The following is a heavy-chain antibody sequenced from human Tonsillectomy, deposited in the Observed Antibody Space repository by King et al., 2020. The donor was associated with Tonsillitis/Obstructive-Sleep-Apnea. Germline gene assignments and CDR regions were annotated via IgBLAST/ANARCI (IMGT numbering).Heavy chain of an antibody. J-gene: IGHJ6*03. CDR2: INHSGST. CDR1: GGSFSGYY. D-gene: IGHD4-11*01. V-gene: IGHV4-34*01. Sequence: VQLQQWGAGLLKPSETLSLTCAVYGGSFSGYYWSWIRQPPGKGLEWIGEINHSGSTNYNPSLKSRVTISVDTSKNQFSLTVSSVTAADTAVYYCARRDYSTLYYYYYMDVWGEGTTVTVSS. CDR3: ARRDYSTLYYYYYMDV.